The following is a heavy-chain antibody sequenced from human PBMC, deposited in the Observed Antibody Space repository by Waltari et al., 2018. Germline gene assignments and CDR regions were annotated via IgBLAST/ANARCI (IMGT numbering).Heavy chain of an antibody. CDR3: ARDGWDYYGSGSPRGPAFDI. J-gene: IGHJ3*02. V-gene: IGHV1-69*08. CDR1: GGTFSSYA. D-gene: IGHD3-10*01. CDR2: IIPIFGTA. Sequence: QVQLVQSGAEVKKPGSSVKVSCKASGGTFSSYAISWVRQAPGHGLGWMGRIIPIFGTANDAQKFQGRVTLTADKPTSTAYMELNSLRAEDTAVYYCARDGWDYYGSGSPRGPAFDIWGQGTMVTVSS.